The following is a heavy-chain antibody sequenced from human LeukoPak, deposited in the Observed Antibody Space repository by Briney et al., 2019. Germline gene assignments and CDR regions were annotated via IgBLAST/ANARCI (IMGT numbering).Heavy chain of an antibody. CDR3: AKARGSGFQRGDAFDM. CDR2: INWNGGGT. V-gene: IGHV3-20*04. CDR1: EFTFDDYG. D-gene: IGHD6-19*01. J-gene: IGHJ3*02. Sequence: PGGSLRLSCAASEFTFDDYGMSWVRQAPGKGLEWVSAINWNGGGTAYADSVKGRFTISRDNSKSTLYVQMDSLRTEDAAVYYCAKARGSGFQRGDAFDMWGQGTRVTVSS.